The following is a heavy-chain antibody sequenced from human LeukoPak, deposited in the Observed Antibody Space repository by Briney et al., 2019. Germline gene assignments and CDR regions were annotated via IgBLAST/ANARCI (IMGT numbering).Heavy chain of an antibody. CDR1: GFTFSDYY. Sequence: GGSLRLSCAASGFTFSDYYMSWLRQAPGKGLGWVSYISSSGRTIYYADSVKGRFTISRDNAKNSLYLQMNSLRAEDTAVYYCARLGNDFNYFDYWGQGTLVTVSS. CDR3: ARLGNDFNYFDY. V-gene: IGHV3-11*01. CDR2: ISSSGRTI. D-gene: IGHD1-1*01. J-gene: IGHJ4*02.